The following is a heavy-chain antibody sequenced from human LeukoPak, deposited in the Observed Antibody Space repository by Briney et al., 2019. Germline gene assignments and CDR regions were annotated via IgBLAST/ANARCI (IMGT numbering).Heavy chain of an antibody. CDR3: ARPPGVNYGDYAFDY. V-gene: IGHV5-51*01. Sequence: GESLQISCKGSGYSFTSYWIGWVRPMPGKGLEWMGIIYPGDSDTRYSPSFQGQVTISADKSISTAYLQWSSLKASDAAMYYCARPPGVNYGDYAFDYWGQGTLVTVSS. CDR2: IYPGDSDT. CDR1: GYSFTSYW. D-gene: IGHD4-17*01. J-gene: IGHJ4*02.